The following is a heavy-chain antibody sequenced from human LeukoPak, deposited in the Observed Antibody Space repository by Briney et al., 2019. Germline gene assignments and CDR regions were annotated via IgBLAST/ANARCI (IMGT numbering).Heavy chain of an antibody. J-gene: IGHJ6*02. D-gene: IGHD6-13*01. Sequence: PGGSLRLSCAASGFTFRDYGMHWVRQAPGKGLEWVAVISYDGSNKYYADSVKGRFTISRDNPKNTLYLQMNSLRAEDTAVYYCVKDRGSSWLSNYYKYGMDVWGQGTTVTVSS. V-gene: IGHV3-30*18. CDR1: GFTFRDYG. CDR2: ISYDGSNK. CDR3: VKDRGSSWLSNYYKYGMDV.